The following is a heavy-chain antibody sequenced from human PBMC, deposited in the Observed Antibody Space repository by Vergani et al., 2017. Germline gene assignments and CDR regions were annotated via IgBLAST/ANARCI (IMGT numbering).Heavy chain of an antibody. Sequence: EVQLLESGGGLVQPGGSLRLSCAASGFTFSSYSMNWVRQAPGKGLEWVSYISSSGSTIYYADSVKGRFTISRDNAKNSLYLQMNSLRAEDTAVYYCAKGGLYDSTCYYDYWGQGTLVTVSP. CDR1: GFTFSSYS. CDR2: ISSSGSTI. D-gene: IGHD3-22*01. J-gene: IGHJ4*02. CDR3: AKGGLYDSTCYYDY. V-gene: IGHV3-48*04.